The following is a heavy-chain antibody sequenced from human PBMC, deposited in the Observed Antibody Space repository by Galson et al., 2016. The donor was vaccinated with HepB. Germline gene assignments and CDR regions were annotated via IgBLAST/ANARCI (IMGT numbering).Heavy chain of an antibody. CDR1: GFVFSNFG. J-gene: IGHJ4*01. V-gene: IGHV3-23*01. CDR2: ISTGRTT. D-gene: IGHD2-15*01. CDR3: ARLDCGGGSCYPRPYYFDF. Sequence: SLRLSCAASGFVFSNFGLSWVRQAPGKGLEWVASISTGRTTYYSDSVQGRFTISRDDSRNTLYLQMNSLRVADTAIYYCARLDCGGGSCYPRPYYFDFWGHGILVSVSS.